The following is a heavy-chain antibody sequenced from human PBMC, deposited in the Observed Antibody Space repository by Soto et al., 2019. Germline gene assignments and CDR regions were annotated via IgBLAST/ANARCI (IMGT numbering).Heavy chain of an antibody. CDR1: GGSISSSSYY. CDR3: ARRITIFGVVITYIDY. J-gene: IGHJ4*02. D-gene: IGHD3-3*01. CDR2: IYYSGST. Sequence: SETLSLTCTVSGGSISSSSYYWGWIRQPPGKGLEWIGSIYYSGSTYYNPSLKSRVTISVDTSKNQFSLKLSSVTAADTAVYYCARRITIFGVVITYIDYWGQGTLVTVSS. V-gene: IGHV4-39*01.